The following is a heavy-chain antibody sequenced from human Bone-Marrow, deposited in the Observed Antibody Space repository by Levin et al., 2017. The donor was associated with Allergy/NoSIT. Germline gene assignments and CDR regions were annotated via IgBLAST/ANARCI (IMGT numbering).Heavy chain of an antibody. CDR3: AKDFVGTMAGGYISWGPKITYDYNGIDV. D-gene: IGHD3-10*01. Sequence: PGGSLRLSCSASGFTFSTFSMHWVRQFPGKGLEWVAVISFDGTNKYYADSVKGQFTISRDNSRNTLYLQMNNLMTEDTAVYHCAKDFVGTMAGGYISWGPKITYDYNGIDVWGPGTTVTVSS. V-gene: IGHV3-30*14. CDR1: GFTFSTFS. CDR2: ISFDGTNK. J-gene: IGHJ6*02.